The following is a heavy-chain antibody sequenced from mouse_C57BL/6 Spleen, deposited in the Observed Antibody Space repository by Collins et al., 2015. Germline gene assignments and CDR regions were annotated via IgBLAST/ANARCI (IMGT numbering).Heavy chain of an antibody. Sequence: QVQLKQSGAELVRPGASVKLSCKASGYIFTEYYINWMKQRPGQGLEWIARIYPGSGDTYYNEKFKVKVTLTAEKSSSTAYMQLSSLTSEDSAVYFCARRGDGYYFDYWGQGTTLTVSS. CDR1: GYIFTEYY. CDR3: ARRGDGYYFDY. J-gene: IGHJ2*01. CDR2: IYPGSGDT. V-gene: IGHV1-76*01. D-gene: IGHD3-3*01.